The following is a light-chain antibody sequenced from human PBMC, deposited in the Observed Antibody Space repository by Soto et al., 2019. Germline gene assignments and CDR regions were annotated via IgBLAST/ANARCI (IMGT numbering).Light chain of an antibody. CDR2: AAS. V-gene: IGKV1-16*02. Sequence: DLQVTPSPSSMIATVGDRGNLTFRASQGISNYLAWFQQKPGKAPKSLIYAASTLQSGVPSKFSGSRSGTDFTLTISSLQPEDFATYYCQEYQSYPLTLGGGTKVDIK. J-gene: IGKJ4*01. CDR3: QEYQSYPLT. CDR1: QGISNY.